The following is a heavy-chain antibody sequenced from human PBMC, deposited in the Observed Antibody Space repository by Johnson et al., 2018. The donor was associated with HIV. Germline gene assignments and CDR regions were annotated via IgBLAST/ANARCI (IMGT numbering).Heavy chain of an antibody. CDR1: GFTFSNYG. J-gene: IGHJ3*02. CDR3: ANLGDYSGLNGFDI. CDR2: IRYDGSNK. D-gene: IGHD4/OR15-4a*01. Sequence: QVQLVESGGGVVQPGRSLRLSCVASGFTFSNYGMHWVRQAPGKGLEWVAVIRYDGSNKYYADSVKGRFTVSRDNSQNTLYLQINTLRTEDTAVYYCANLGDYSGLNGFDIWGQGTMVTVSS. V-gene: IGHV3-30*02.